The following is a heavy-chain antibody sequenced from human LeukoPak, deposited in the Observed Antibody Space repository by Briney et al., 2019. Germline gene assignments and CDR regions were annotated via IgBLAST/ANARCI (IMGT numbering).Heavy chain of an antibody. V-gene: IGHV4-59*12. D-gene: IGHD3-3*01. Sequence: SETLSLTCTVSGGSISSYYWSWIRQPPGKGPEWIGYIYYSGSTNYNPSLKSRVTISVDTSKNQFSLKLSSVTAADTAVYYCARGSDFTISRHFDYWGQGTLVTVSS. CDR2: IYYSGST. CDR1: GGSISSYY. CDR3: ARGSDFTISRHFDY. J-gene: IGHJ4*02.